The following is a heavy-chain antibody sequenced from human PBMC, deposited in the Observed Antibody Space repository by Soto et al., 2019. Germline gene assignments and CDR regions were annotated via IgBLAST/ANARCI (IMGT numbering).Heavy chain of an antibody. V-gene: IGHV3-30-3*01. D-gene: IGHD3-22*01. CDR3: ARDYYKYYDSSGYYRSPAY. CDR2: ISYDGSDK. J-gene: IGHJ4*02. Sequence: GGALRLSCAASGFTFSSYAMHWVRQAPGKGVEWVALISYDGSDKDYADSVKGRFTISRDNSRNTLFLQMNSLRAEDTAVYYCARDYYKYYDSSGYYRSPAYWGQGTLVTVSS. CDR1: GFTFSSYA.